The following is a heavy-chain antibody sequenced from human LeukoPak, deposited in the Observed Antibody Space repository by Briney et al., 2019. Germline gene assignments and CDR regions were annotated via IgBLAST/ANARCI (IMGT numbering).Heavy chain of an antibody. CDR1: GFTFSNYA. Sequence: GGSLRLSCAASGFTFSNYAMSWVRQAPGKGLEWVSAISGSGDNTYYADSVKGRFTVSRDNSKNTLYVQMKSLRSDDTAVYYCAGEKGGRGYQSTVHFDYWGQATLVTVSS. V-gene: IGHV3-23*01. CDR2: ISGSGDNT. D-gene: IGHD5-18*01. J-gene: IGHJ4*02. CDR3: AGEKGGRGYQSTVHFDY.